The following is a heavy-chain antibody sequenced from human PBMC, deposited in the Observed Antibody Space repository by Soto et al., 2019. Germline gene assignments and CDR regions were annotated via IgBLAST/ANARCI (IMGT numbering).Heavy chain of an antibody. CDR1: GYTFTSYA. CDR2: INAGNGNT. Sequence: ASVKVSCKASGYTFTSYAMHWVRQAPGQRLEWMGWINAGNGNTKYSQKFQGRVTITRDTYASTAYMELSSLRSEDTAVYYCAMALAVAGQYYFDYWGQGTLVTVSS. J-gene: IGHJ4*02. CDR3: AMALAVAGQYYFDY. V-gene: IGHV1-3*01. D-gene: IGHD6-19*01.